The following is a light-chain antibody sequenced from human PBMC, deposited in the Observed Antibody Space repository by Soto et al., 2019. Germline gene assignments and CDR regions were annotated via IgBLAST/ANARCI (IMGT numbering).Light chain of an antibody. CDR1: QSLLYNNTYNY. J-gene: IGKJ5*01. Sequence: EIVMTQSPLTLPVTPGEPASISCRSSQSLLYNNTYNYLDWYVQKPGQSPQLLIYFGSNRAPGVPDRFSGSGSGTDFTLKINRVEAEDVGTYYCMQALQSLNCGQGKRLEIK. V-gene: IGKV2-28*01. CDR2: FGS. CDR3: MQALQSLN.